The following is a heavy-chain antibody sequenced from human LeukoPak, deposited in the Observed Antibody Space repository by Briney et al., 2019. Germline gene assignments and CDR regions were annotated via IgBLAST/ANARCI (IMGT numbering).Heavy chain of an antibody. D-gene: IGHD6-19*01. Sequence: GGSLKLSCAASGFTFSDYYMSWIRQAPGKGLEWVSYISSSSSYTNYADSVKGRFTISRDNAQNSLYLQMNSLRAEDTAVYYCARVLPAVAGRGAFDIWGQGTMVTVSS. J-gene: IGHJ3*02. CDR3: ARVLPAVAGRGAFDI. CDR2: ISSSSSYT. V-gene: IGHV3-11*06. CDR1: GFTFSDYY.